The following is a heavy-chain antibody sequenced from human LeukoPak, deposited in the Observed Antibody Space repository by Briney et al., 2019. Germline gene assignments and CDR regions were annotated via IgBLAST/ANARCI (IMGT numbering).Heavy chain of an antibody. CDR3: ARGVILGAGLVPGGYYMDV. D-gene: IGHD3/OR15-3a*01. CDR1: GDSISSSSYY. V-gene: IGHV4-39*07. Sequence: MPSETLSLTCTVSGDSISSSSYYWGWIRQPPGKGQEWIGSIYYSGSTYYNPSLKSRVTISVDTSKNQFSLKLSSVTAADTAVYYCARGVILGAGLVPGGYYMDVWGKGTTVTVSS. CDR2: IYYSGST. J-gene: IGHJ6*03.